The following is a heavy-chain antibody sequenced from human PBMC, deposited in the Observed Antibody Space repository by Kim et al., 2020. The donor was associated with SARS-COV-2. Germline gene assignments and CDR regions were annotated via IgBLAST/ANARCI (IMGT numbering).Heavy chain of an antibody. CDR2: INHSGST. Sequence: SETLSLTCAVYGGSFSGYYWSWIRQPPGKGLEWIGEINHSGSTNYNPSLKSRVTISVDTSKNQFSLKLSSVTAADTAVYYCARGCGGVWGSYRLNWFDPWGQGTLVTVSS. D-gene: IGHD3-16*02. J-gene: IGHJ5*02. V-gene: IGHV4-34*01. CDR3: ARGCGGVWGSYRLNWFDP. CDR1: GGSFSGYY.